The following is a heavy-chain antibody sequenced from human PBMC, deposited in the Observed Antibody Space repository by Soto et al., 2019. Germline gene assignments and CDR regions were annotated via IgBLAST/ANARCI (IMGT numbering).Heavy chain of an antibody. CDR1: GYTFTGYY. D-gene: IGHD6-13*01. Sequence: ASVKVSCKASGYTFTGYYMHWVRQAPGQGLEWMGWINPNSGGTNYAQKFQGWVTMARDTSISTAYMELSRLRSDDTAVYYCARKGHSSSWMRFFDYWGQGTLVTVSS. CDR2: INPNSGGT. J-gene: IGHJ4*02. V-gene: IGHV1-2*04. CDR3: ARKGHSSSWMRFFDY.